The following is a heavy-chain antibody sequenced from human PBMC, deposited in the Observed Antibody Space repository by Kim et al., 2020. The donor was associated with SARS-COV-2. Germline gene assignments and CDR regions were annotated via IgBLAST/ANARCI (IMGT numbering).Heavy chain of an antibody. CDR1: GYTFTSYA. D-gene: IGHD3-3*01. CDR2: INAGNGNT. Sequence: ASVKVSCKASGYTFTSYAMHWVRQAPGQRLEWIGWINAGNGNTKYSQKFQGRVTITRDTSASTAYMELSSLRSEDTAVYYCARDGSITIFGVVIDDNWFDPWGQGTLVTFSS. V-gene: IGHV1-3*01. CDR3: ARDGSITIFGVVIDDNWFDP. J-gene: IGHJ5*02.